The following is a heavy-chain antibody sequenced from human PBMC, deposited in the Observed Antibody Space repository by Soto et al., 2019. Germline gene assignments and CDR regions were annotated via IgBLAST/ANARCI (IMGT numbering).Heavy chain of an antibody. CDR1: GFTFSSYA. J-gene: IGHJ3*02. Sequence: GGSLRLSCAASGFTFSSYAMSWVRQAPGKGLEWVSAISGSGGSTYYADSVKGRFTISRDNSKNTLYLQMNSLRAEDTAVYYCAKVGYCSGGSCYLQSTNAFDIWGQGTMVTVSS. CDR3: AKVGYCSGGSCYLQSTNAFDI. V-gene: IGHV3-23*01. D-gene: IGHD2-15*01. CDR2: ISGSGGST.